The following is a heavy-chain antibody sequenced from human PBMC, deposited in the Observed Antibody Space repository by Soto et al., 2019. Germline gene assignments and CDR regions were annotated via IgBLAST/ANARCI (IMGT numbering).Heavy chain of an antibody. J-gene: IGHJ6*02. CDR1: GGTFSSYA. CDR2: IIPIFGTA. CDR3: ARWKGYSYGLDYYYYGMDV. V-gene: IGHV1-69*13. Sequence: SVKVSCKASGGTFSSYAISWVRQAPGQGLEWMGGIIPIFGTANYAQKFQGRVTITADESTSTAYMELSSLRSEDTAVYYCARWKGYSYGLDYYYYGMDVWGQGTTVTVSS. D-gene: IGHD5-18*01.